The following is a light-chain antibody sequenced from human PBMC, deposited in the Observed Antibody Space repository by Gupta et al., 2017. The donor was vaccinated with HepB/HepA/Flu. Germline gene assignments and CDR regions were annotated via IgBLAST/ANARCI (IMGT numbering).Light chain of an antibody. V-gene: IGLV1-47*01. J-gene: IGLJ2*01. CDR1: SSNIGSNY. CDR3: AAWDDSLSGHVV. Sequence: SGSSSNIGSNYVYWYQQLPGTAPKLLIYRNNQRPSGVPDRFSCSKSGTSASLAISGLRSEDEADYYCAAWDDSLSGHVVFGGGTKLTVL. CDR2: RNN.